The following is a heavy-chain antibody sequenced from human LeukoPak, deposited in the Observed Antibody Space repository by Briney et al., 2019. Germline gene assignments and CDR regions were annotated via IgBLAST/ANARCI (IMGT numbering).Heavy chain of an antibody. V-gene: IGHV1-46*01. CDR3: AREAYCTNGVCYQDKYNWFDP. D-gene: IGHD2-8*01. Sequence: ASVKVSCKASGYTFTSYYMHWVRQAPGQGLEWMGIINPSGGSTSYAQKFQGRVTMTRDTSTSTVYMELSSLRSEDTAVYYCAREAYCTNGVCYQDKYNWFDPWGQGTLVTVSS. J-gene: IGHJ5*02. CDR2: INPSGGST. CDR1: GYTFTSYY.